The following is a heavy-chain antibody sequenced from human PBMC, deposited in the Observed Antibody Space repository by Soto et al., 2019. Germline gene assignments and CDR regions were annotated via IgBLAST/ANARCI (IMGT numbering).Heavy chain of an antibody. V-gene: IGHV1-2*02. CDR1: GYTFTGYY. CDR2: INPNNGDT. J-gene: IGHJ5*01. CDR3: GREERNGFDS. Sequence: QVQLVQSGAEVKKPGASVKVSCKASGYTFTGYYMHWVRQAPGQGLEWMGWINPNNGDTKYAQRFQGRVTVTRDTSSSTAYMELRRLTPDDTAVYYCGREERNGFDSWGQGTLVTVSS.